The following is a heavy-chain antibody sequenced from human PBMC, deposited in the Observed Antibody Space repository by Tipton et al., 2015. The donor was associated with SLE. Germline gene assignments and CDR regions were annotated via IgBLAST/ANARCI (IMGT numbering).Heavy chain of an antibody. J-gene: IGHJ6*03. Sequence: TLSLTCVVYGGSFSGYFWSWIRQPPGEGLEWIGEINHSGRTNYNPSLKSRVTISGDTSKNQFSLRLSSVTAADTAVYYCARGYKELSRQWLATVYMDVWGKGTTVTVS. V-gene: IGHV4-34*01. CDR1: GGSFSGYF. CDR3: ARGYKELSRQWLATVYMDV. D-gene: IGHD6-19*01. CDR2: INHSGRT.